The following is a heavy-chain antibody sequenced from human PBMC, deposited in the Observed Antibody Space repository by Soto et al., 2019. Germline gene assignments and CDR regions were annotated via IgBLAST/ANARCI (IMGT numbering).Heavy chain of an antibody. CDR2: ISHSGST. Sequence: QVQLQQWGAGLLKPSETLSLTCAVYGGSFRGYYWSWIRQPPGKGLEWIGEISHSGSTNYNPSLKSRVTISVDSSKNQFSLKLSSVTAADTAVYYCARGSGSYYDYWGQGTLVTVSS. CDR1: GGSFRGYY. J-gene: IGHJ4*02. V-gene: IGHV4-34*01. D-gene: IGHD1-26*01. CDR3: ARGSGSYYDY.